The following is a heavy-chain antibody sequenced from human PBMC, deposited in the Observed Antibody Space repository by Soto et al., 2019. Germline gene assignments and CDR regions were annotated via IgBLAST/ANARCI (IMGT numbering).Heavy chain of an antibody. D-gene: IGHD3-22*01. CDR2: IRGSGGST. J-gene: IGHJ4*02. CDR3: AKDLAGDYDSSGYYFDY. CDR1: GLPFSSYA. Sequence: GGSLSFPCEAFGLPFSSYALSWVRQAPGKGLEWVSGIRGSGGSTNYEDSGKARFTISRDNSKNTLYLQMNSLRVEDTAVYYCAKDLAGDYDSSGYYFDYWGQGTLVTVSS. V-gene: IGHV3-23*01.